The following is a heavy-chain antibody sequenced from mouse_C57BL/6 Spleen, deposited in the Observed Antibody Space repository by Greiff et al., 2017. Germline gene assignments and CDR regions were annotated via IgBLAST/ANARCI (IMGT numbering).Heavy chain of an antibody. CDR2: ISSGGSYT. CDR3: ARHKGLRSYYYGMDY. Sequence: EVMLVESGGGLVKPGGSLKLSCAASGFTFSSYGLSWVRQTPDKRLEWVATISSGGSYTYYPDSVKGRFTIYRDNAKNTLYLQMSSLKSEDTAMYYCARHKGLRSYYYGMDYWGQGTSVTVAS. V-gene: IGHV5-6*03. J-gene: IGHJ4*01. CDR1: GFTFSSYG. D-gene: IGHD1-1*01.